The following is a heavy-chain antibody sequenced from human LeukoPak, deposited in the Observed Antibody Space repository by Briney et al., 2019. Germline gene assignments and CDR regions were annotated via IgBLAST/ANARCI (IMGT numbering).Heavy chain of an antibody. CDR2: THHGGTA. V-gene: IGHV4-4*02. CDR1: GGSITSSDW. D-gene: IGHD3-16*02. CDR3: ARGELSSGWYY. J-gene: IGHJ4*02. Sequence: SGTLSLTCAVSGGSITSSDWRSCVRQPPREGQERIGETHHGGTANYTPSLKSRVIISVDKSKNQFSLQVSAVTAADTATYYCARGELSSGWYYWGRGRLVSVS.